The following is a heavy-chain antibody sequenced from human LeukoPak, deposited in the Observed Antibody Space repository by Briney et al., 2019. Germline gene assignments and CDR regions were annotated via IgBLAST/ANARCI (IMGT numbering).Heavy chain of an antibody. V-gene: IGHV4-39*02. CDR3: ARDRVPEGYFDY. CDR2: IYYSGST. CDR1: GGSISSSSYY. J-gene: IGHJ4*02. D-gene: IGHD1-1*01. Sequence: SETLSLTCTVSGGSISSSSYYWGWIRQPPGKGLKWIGSIYYSGSTYYNPSLKSRVTISVDTSKNQFSLKLSSVTAADTAVYYCARDRVPEGYFDYWGQGTLVTVSS.